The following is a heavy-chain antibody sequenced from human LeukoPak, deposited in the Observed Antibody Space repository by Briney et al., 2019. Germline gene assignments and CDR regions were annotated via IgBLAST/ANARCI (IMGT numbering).Heavy chain of an antibody. CDR2: IIPIFGTA. D-gene: IGHD3-22*01. V-gene: IGHV1-69*05. Sequence: GASVKLSCKSSGGTFSRYAISWVRQAPGQGLEWMGGIIPIFGTANYAQKFQGRVTITTDESTSTAYMELSSLRSEDTAVYYCARSPDSSGYLDYWGQGTLVTVSS. J-gene: IGHJ4*02. CDR1: GGTFSRYA. CDR3: ARSPDSSGYLDY.